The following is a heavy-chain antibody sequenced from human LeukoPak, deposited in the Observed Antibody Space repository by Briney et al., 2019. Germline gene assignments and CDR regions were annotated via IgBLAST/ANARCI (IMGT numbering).Heavy chain of an antibody. J-gene: IGHJ4*02. CDR3: ASRADPYYYDSSGYYHGY. Sequence: PGGSLRLSCAASGFTFSSYSMNWVRQAPGKGLEWVSSISSSSSYIYYADSVKGRFTISRDNAKNSLYLQMNSLRAEDTAVYYCASRADPYYYDSSGYYHGYWGQGTLVTVSS. CDR2: ISSSSSYI. CDR1: GFTFSSYS. V-gene: IGHV3-21*01. D-gene: IGHD3-22*01.